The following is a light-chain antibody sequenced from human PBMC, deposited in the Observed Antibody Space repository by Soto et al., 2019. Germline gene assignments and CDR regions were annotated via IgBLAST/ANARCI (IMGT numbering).Light chain of an antibody. V-gene: IGKV3-20*01. CDR3: QQYGSSPWT. Sequence: EVVLTQSLGALSLYPGERATLSCRASQSVSSSYLAWYQQKPGQAPRLLIYGVSSRATGIPDRFSGSGSGTDFTLTISRLEPEDFAVYYCQQYGSSPWTFGQG. CDR2: GVS. CDR1: QSVSSSY. J-gene: IGKJ1*01.